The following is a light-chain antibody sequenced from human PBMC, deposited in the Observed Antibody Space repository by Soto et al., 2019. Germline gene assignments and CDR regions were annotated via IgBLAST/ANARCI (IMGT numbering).Light chain of an antibody. J-gene: IGKJ4*01. CDR1: QSVSSSY. V-gene: IGKV3-20*01. CDR2: GAS. Sequence: EIVLTQSPGTLSLSPGERATLSCRASQSVSSSYLDWYQQKPGQAPRLLIYGASSRATGIPDRFSCSGSGTDFTFTISRLEPEDFAVYDCQQYGSSPLTFGGGTKVEIK. CDR3: QQYGSSPLT.